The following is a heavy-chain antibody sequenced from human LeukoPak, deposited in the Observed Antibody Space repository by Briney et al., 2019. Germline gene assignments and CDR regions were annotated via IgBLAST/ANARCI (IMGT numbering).Heavy chain of an antibody. CDR1: GGSISSYY. CDR3: ARGGSYLKDAFDV. CDR2: IYHSGST. J-gene: IGHJ3*01. V-gene: IGHV4-59*01. Sequence: SETLSLTCTVSGGSISSYYWSWIRQPPGKGLEWIGCIYHSGSTNYTPSLKSRATISVDTSKNQSPLKMSSVTAADTAVYYCARGGSYLKDAFDVWGQGTMVTVSS. D-gene: IGHD1-26*01.